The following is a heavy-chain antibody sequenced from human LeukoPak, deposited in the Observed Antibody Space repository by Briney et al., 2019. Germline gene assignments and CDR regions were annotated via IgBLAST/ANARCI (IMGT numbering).Heavy chain of an antibody. J-gene: IGHJ4*02. D-gene: IGHD6-25*01. CDR2: IRGGGDST. Sequence: GGSLRLSCAASTFTFSNCAMGWVRQAPGQVLEWVSAIRGGGDSTWYADSVKGRFTISRDNSKNTMYLQMNSRRAEDTAVYYYAKGSSSVRPYYFDYWGQGTPVTVSS. CDR3: AKGSSSVRPYYFDY. V-gene: IGHV3-23*01. CDR1: TFTFSNCA.